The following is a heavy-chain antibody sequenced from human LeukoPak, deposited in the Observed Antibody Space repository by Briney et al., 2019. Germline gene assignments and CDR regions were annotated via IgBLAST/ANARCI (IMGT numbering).Heavy chain of an antibody. V-gene: IGHV3-7*01. CDR3: VRAGTSGWDYYNYAMDV. CDR1: GFTFSTYW. D-gene: IGHD6-19*01. J-gene: IGHJ6*01. Sequence: GGSLRLSCEASGFTFSTYWMSWVRQAPGKGLEWVANIKQDGSEKYYVDSVEGRFTISRDNAKNSLYLQMISLRVEDAAIYYCVRAGTSGWDYYNYAMDVWGRGPRSPSP. CDR2: IKQDGSEK.